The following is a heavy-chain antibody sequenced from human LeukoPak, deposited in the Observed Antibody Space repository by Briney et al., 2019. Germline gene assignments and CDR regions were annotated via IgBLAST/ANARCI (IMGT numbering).Heavy chain of an antibody. D-gene: IGHD2-2*01. CDR1: GFTFSSYS. J-gene: IGHJ4*02. CDR2: ISSSSSII. Sequence: GGSLSLSCAASGFTFSSYSMNWVRQAPGKGLEWVSYISSSSSIIYYADSVKGRFTISRDNAKNSLYLQMNSLRDEDTAVYYCARDVCSSTSCYPNGDYWGQGTLVTVSS. CDR3: ARDVCSSTSCYPNGDY. V-gene: IGHV3-48*02.